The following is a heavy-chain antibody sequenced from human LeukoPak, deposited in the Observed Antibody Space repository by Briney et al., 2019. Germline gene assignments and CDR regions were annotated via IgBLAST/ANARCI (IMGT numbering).Heavy chain of an antibody. CDR1: GGSFSGYY. CDR3: ARGRGYSYGNFDY. CDR2: INHSGST. Sequence: SETLSLTCAVYGGSFSGYYWSWIRRPPGKGLEWIGEINHSGSTNYNPSLKSRVTISVDTSKNQFSLKLSSVTAADTAVYCCARGRGYSYGNFDYWGQGTLVTVSS. D-gene: IGHD5-18*01. J-gene: IGHJ4*02. V-gene: IGHV4-34*01.